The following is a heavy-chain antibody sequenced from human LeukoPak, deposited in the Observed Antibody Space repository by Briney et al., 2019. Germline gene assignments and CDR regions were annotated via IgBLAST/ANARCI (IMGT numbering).Heavy chain of an antibody. V-gene: IGHV3-21*01. Sequence: GGSLRLSCAASGFTFSSYSMNWVRQAPGKGLEWVSSISSSSSYIYYADSVKGRFTISRDNAKNSLYLQMNSLRAEDTAVYYCARAPIAAAGTGIAVFADYWGQGTLVTVSS. D-gene: IGHD6-13*01. CDR2: ISSSSSYI. CDR3: ARAPIAAAGTGIAVFADY. J-gene: IGHJ4*02. CDR1: GFTFSSYS.